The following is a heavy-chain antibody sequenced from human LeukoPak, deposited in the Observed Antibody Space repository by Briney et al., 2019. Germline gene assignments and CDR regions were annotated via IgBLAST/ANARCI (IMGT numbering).Heavy chain of an antibody. Sequence: QSGGSLRLSCAASGFTFSSYSMNWVRQAPGKGLEWVSYISSSSSTIYYADSVKGRFTISRDNAKNSLYLQMNSLRAEDTAVYYCAKDWSFLAYCGGDCYSEYWGQGTLVTVSS. CDR3: AKDWSFLAYCGGDCYSEY. CDR1: GFTFSSYS. J-gene: IGHJ4*02. V-gene: IGHV3-48*04. CDR2: ISSSSSTI. D-gene: IGHD2-21*01.